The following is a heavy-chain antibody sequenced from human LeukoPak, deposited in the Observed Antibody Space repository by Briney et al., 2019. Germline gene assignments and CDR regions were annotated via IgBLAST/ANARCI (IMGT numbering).Heavy chain of an antibody. J-gene: IGHJ5*02. D-gene: IGHD2-21*02. V-gene: IGHV1-2*02. Sequence: GASVKVSCKASGYTFTGYYMHWVRQAPGQGLEWMGWINPNSGGTNYAQKFQGRVTMTRDTSISTAYMELSRLRSDDTAVYYCARGHCGGDCYNWFDPWGQGTLVTVSS. CDR2: INPNSGGT. CDR1: GYTFTGYY. CDR3: ARGHCGGDCYNWFDP.